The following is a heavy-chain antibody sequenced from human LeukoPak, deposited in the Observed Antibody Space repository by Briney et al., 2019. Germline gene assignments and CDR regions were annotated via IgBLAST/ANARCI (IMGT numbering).Heavy chain of an antibody. CDR2: ISGTDGST. CDR1: GFTFSTYA. V-gene: IGHV3-23*01. J-gene: IGHJ4*02. CDR3: AKAACTTSCYYNC. Sequence: GAPLRLSCAASGFTFSTYAMSWVRQVPGKGLEWVSAISGTDGSTYYADSVKGRFTISRDNSKNTLYLQMNSLRAEDTAVYYCAKAACTTSCYYNCWGQGTLVTVSS. D-gene: IGHD2-2*01.